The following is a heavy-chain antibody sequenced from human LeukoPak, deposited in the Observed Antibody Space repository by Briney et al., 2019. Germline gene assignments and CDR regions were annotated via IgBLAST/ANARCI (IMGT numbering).Heavy chain of an antibody. CDR3: ARLSTSDRPYYYYGMDV. J-gene: IGHJ6*02. Sequence: SETLSLTCTVSGGSISSGSYYWSWIRRRAGKGLEWIGRIYTSGSTNYNPSLKSRVTISVDTSKNQFSLKLSSVTAADTAVYYCARLSTSDRPYYYYGMDVWGQGTTVTVSS. CDR2: IYTSGST. CDR1: GGSISSGSYY. V-gene: IGHV4-61*02. D-gene: IGHD2-2*01.